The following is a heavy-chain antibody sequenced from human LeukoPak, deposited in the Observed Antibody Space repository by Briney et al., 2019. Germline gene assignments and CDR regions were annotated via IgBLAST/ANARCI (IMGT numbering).Heavy chain of an antibody. J-gene: IGHJ4*02. V-gene: IGHV1-2*02. Sequence: ASVKVSCKASGYTFTGYYMHWVRQAPGQGLEWMGWINPNSGGTNYAQKFQGRVTMTTDTSTSTAYMELRSLRSDDTAVYYCARDSGYSYGRTLGYWGQGTLVTVSS. CDR1: GYTFTGYY. CDR2: INPNSGGT. D-gene: IGHD5-18*01. CDR3: ARDSGYSYGRTLGY.